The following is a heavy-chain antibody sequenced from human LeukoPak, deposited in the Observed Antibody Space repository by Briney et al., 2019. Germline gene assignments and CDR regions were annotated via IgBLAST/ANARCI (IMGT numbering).Heavy chain of an antibody. D-gene: IGHD2-15*01. J-gene: IGHJ5*02. V-gene: IGHV3-21*01. CDR1: GFTFSSYI. CDR2: ISSSNIHI. Sequence: GGSLRLSCAASGFTFSSYIMNWVRQAPGKGLEWVSSISSSNIHIYYADSVKGRFTISRDNAKNSLYLQMNSLRAEDTAVYYCARGGYCSGGSCYTPYNWFDPWGQGTLVTVSS. CDR3: ARGGYCSGGSCYTPYNWFDP.